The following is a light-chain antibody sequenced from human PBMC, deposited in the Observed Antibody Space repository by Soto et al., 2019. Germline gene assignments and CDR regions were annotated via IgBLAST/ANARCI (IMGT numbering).Light chain of an antibody. J-gene: IGKJ2*01. Sequence: EIVMTQSPGTLSVSPGESATLSCRASQSVSSNLAWYQQKPGQAPRLPIYDTSTRATGVPARFSGSGSGTEFTLTISSLQSEDFAVYYCQQYNNWPLTFGQGTKLEIK. CDR3: QQYNNWPLT. V-gene: IGKV3-15*01. CDR2: DTS. CDR1: QSVSSN.